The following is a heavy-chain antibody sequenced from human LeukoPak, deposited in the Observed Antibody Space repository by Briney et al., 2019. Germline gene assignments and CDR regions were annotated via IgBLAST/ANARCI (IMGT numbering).Heavy chain of an antibody. CDR2: IWYDGSNK. J-gene: IGHJ4*02. D-gene: IGHD5-18*01. CDR1: GFTFSSYG. CDR3: ARGAYQLLRGYSYGHFDY. V-gene: IGHV3-33*01. Sequence: GGSLRLSCAASGFTFSSYGMHWVRQAPGKGLERVAVIWYDGSNKYYADSVKGRFTISRDNSKNTLYLQMNSLRAEDTAVYYCARGAYQLLRGYSYGHFDYWGQGTLVTVSS.